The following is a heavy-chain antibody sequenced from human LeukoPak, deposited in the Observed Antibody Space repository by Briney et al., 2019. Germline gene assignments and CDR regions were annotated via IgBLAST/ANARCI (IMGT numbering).Heavy chain of an antibody. CDR1: GASISSYY. CDR3: ARENPSGYNRPIDY. Sequence: SETLSLICTVPGASISSYYWSWIRQPPGKGLEWIGDIYYSGSIKYNPSLKSRVTMSVDTSKNQFSLKLSSVTAADTAIYYCARENPSGYNRPIDYWGQGTLVTVSS. V-gene: IGHV4-59*01. D-gene: IGHD3-3*01. J-gene: IGHJ4*02. CDR2: IYYSGSI.